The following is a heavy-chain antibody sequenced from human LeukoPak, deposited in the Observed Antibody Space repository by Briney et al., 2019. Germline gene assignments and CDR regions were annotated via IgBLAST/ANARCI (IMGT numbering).Heavy chain of an antibody. CDR1: GGSISSYY. CDR3: ARAARGWSGFDY. V-gene: IGHV4-4*07. Sequence: ASETLSLTCSVSGGSISSYYWSWIRQPAGKGREWIWGIYTTGNTDYNPSLKSRVTMSVDTSKNQFSLNLGSVTAADTAVYYCARAARGWSGFDYWGQGTLVTVSS. CDR2: IYTTGNT. J-gene: IGHJ4*02. D-gene: IGHD3-3*01.